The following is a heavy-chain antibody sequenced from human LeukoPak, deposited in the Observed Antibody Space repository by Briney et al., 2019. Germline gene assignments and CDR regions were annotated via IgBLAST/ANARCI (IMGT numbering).Heavy chain of an antibody. J-gene: IGHJ3*02. CDR2: FDPEDDET. Sequence: ASVKVSXKVSGYTLTELSMHWVRQAPGKGLEWMGGFDPEDDETIYAQKFQGRVTMTEDTSTDTAYMELSSLRSEDTAVYYCATDKPGTVTDAFDIWGQGTMVTVS. D-gene: IGHD4-17*01. CDR1: GYTLTELS. V-gene: IGHV1-24*01. CDR3: ATDKPGTVTDAFDI.